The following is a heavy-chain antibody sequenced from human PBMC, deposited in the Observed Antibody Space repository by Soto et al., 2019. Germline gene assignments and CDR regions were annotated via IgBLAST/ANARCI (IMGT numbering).Heavy chain of an antibody. CDR3: VSYGSGTYYSGYSFDF. CDR1: GGSISSGGYS. V-gene: IGHV4-30-2*01. Sequence: PSETLSLTCAVSGGSISSGGYSWSWIRQPPGKGLEWVGEIYHSGSTYYNPSLKSRVTISVDTSKNQFSLELSSVTAADTALYYCVSYGSGTYYSGYSFDFWSQGSLVTVSS. CDR2: IYHSGST. J-gene: IGHJ4*02. D-gene: IGHD3-10*01.